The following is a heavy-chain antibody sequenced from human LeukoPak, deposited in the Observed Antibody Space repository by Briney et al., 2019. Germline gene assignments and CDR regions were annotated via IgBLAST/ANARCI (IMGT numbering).Heavy chain of an antibody. J-gene: IGHJ6*03. V-gene: IGHV3-11*04. CDR1: GFTFSDYY. CDR3: ARAVRPNYYYYYYMDV. D-gene: IGHD2-8*01. CDR2: ISSSGSTI. Sequence: PGGSQRLSCAASGFTFSDYYMSWIRQAPGKGLEWVSYISSSGSTIYYADSVKGRFTISRDNAKNSLYLQMNSLRAEDTAVYYCARAVRPNYYYYYYMDVWGKGTTVTVSS.